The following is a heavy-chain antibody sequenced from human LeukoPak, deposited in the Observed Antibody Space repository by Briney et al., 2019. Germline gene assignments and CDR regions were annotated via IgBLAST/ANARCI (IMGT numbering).Heavy chain of an antibody. CDR1: GYTLTELS. J-gene: IGHJ3*02. V-gene: IGHV1-24*01. CDR3: AGPSPRNYYDSSALLDAFDI. CDR2: FDPEDGET. Sequence: ASVKVSCKVSGYTLTELSMHWVRQAPGKGLEWMGGFDPEDGETIYAQKFQGRVTITADESTSTAYMELSSLRSEDTAVYYCAGPSPRNYYDSSALLDAFDIWGQGTMVTVSS. D-gene: IGHD3-22*01.